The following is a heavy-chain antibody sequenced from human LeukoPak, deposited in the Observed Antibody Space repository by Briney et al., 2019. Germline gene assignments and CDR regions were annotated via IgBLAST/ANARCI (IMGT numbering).Heavy chain of an antibody. Sequence: PGGSLRLSCAASGFTLSDYYMSWIRQAPGKGLEWVSYISSSGSATYYADSVKGRFTISRDNPKNSLYLQMNSLRADDTAVYYCARESRYSHDYWGQGTLVTASS. J-gene: IGHJ4*02. V-gene: IGHV3-11*04. CDR3: ARESRYSHDY. D-gene: IGHD5-18*01. CDR1: GFTLSDYY. CDR2: ISSSGSAT.